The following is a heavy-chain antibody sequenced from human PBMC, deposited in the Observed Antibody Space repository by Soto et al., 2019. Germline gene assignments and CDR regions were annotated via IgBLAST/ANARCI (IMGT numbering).Heavy chain of an antibody. CDR3: ATIFRVVIIPYYFDY. D-gene: IGHD3-3*01. CDR1: GFTFGDYA. CDR2: IRSTAYGETT. V-gene: IGHV3-49*05. J-gene: IGHJ4*02. Sequence: NPGGSLRLSCIPSGFTFGDYAMSWFRQAPGKGLEWVGFIRSTAYGETTEYAASVKGRFTISRDDSKTIAYLQMNSLKTEDTAVYYCATIFRVVIIPYYFDYWGQGTLVTVSS.